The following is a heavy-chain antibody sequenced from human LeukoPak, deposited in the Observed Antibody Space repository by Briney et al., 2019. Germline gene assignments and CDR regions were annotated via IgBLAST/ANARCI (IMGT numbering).Heavy chain of an antibody. V-gene: IGHV3-11*01. CDR2: ISSSGSTI. D-gene: IGHD3-3*01. J-gene: IGHJ4*02. CDR3: ATVGNGITIFGVIWVFDY. Sequence: GGSLRLSCAASGFTFSDYYMSWIRLAPGKGLEWVSYISSSGSTIYYADSVKGRFTISRDNAKNSLYLQMNSLRAEDTAVYYCATVGNGITIFGVIWVFDYWGQGTLVNVSS. CDR1: GFTFSDYY.